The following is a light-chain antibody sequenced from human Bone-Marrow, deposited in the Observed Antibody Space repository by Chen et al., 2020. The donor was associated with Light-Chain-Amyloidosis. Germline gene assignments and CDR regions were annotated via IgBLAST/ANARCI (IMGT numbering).Light chain of an antibody. Sequence: DIVMTQSPPSLAVTPGAPASMSCRSSQNLLYDNGNNYVDWYVEKPGQSPQVLIYLGSSRVSGGPERFSGSGSGTEFTLKISRVETEDVGIYYCMQSRQIPLTVGGGTKVEIK. CDR3: MQSRQIPLT. CDR1: QNLLYDNGNNY. V-gene: IGKV2-28*01. CDR2: LGS. J-gene: IGKJ4*01.